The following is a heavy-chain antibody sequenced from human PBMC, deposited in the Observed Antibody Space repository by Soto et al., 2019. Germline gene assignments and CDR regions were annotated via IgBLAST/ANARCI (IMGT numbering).Heavy chain of an antibody. J-gene: IGHJ5*02. CDR2: INHSGST. D-gene: IGHD3-3*01. CDR3: ARGPLRITIFGGQSWFDP. Sequence: PSETLSLTCAVYGGSFSGYYWSWIRQPPGKGLEWIGEINHSGSTNYNPSLKSRVTISVDTSKNQFSLKLSSVTAADTAVYYCARGPLRITIFGGQSWFDPWGQGTLVTVSS. V-gene: IGHV4-34*01. CDR1: GGSFSGYY.